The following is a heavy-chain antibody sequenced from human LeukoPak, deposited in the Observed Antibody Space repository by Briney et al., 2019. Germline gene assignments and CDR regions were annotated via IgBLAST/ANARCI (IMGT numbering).Heavy chain of an antibody. J-gene: IGHJ4*02. V-gene: IGHV4-34*01. CDR2: INHSGST. CDR1: GGSFSGYY. CDR3: ARMATVNDY. D-gene: IGHD5-24*01. Sequence: SETLSLTCAVYGGSFSGYYWSWIRQPPGKGLEWIGEINHSGSTNYNPSLKSRVTISVDTSKNQFSLKLSSVTAADTAVYCCARMATVNDYWGQGTLVTVSS.